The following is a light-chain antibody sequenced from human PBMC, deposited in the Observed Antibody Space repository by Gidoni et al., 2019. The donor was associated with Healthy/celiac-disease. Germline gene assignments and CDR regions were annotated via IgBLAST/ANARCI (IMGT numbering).Light chain of an antibody. Sequence: DIQMTQSPSSLSASVGDRVTITRQASQDISNYLNWYQQKPGKAPKLLIYDASNLETGVPSRFSGSGSGTDFTFTISSLQPEDIATYYCQQYDNLPPGFGGGTKVEIK. CDR1: QDISNY. CDR2: DAS. CDR3: QQYDNLPPG. V-gene: IGKV1-33*01. J-gene: IGKJ4*01.